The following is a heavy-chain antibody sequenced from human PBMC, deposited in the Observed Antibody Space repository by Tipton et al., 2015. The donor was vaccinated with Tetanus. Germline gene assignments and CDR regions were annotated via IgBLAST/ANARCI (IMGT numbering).Heavy chain of an antibody. V-gene: IGHV4-39*01. CDR2: IYYSGST. CDR1: GGSISNVVFY. CDR3: ARRGGDFLTGYYDS. D-gene: IGHD3-9*01. J-gene: IGHJ4*02. Sequence: TLSLTCTVSGGSISNVVFYWGWIRQSPGKGLEWIGRIYYSGSTSYNPSLKSRVTISVDTSKNQFSLELNSVTAADTAVYYCARRGGDFLTGYYDSWGQGTLVTVSS.